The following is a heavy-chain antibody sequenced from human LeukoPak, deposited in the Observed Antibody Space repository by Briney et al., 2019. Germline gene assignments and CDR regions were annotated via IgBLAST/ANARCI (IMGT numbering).Heavy chain of an antibody. V-gene: IGHV4-59*01. CDR1: GGSISSYY. CDR3: ATYDFWSGHEAY. D-gene: IGHD3-3*01. CDR2: IYYSGST. J-gene: IGHJ4*02. Sequence: PSETLSLTCTVSGGSISSYYWNWIRQPPGKGLEWIGYIYYSGSTNYNPSLKSRVTISVDTSKNQFSLKLSSVTAADTAVCYCATYDFWSGHEAYWGRGTLVTVSS.